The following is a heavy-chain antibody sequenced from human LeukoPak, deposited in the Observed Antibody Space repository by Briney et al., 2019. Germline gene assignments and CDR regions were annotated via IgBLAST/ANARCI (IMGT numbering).Heavy chain of an antibody. V-gene: IGHV1-2*02. CDR2: INPNSGGT. Sequence: ASVKVSCKASGYTFTGYYMHWVRQAPGQGLEWMGWINPNSGGTNYAQKFQGRVTMTRDTSISTAYMELSTLRSDDTAVYYCARVSGIYSNYLGWFDPWGQGTLVTVSS. J-gene: IGHJ5*02. D-gene: IGHD4-11*01. CDR1: GYTFTGYY. CDR3: ARVSGIYSNYLGWFDP.